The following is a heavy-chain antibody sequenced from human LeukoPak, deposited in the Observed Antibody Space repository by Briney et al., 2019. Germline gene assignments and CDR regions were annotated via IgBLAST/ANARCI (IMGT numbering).Heavy chain of an antibody. J-gene: IGHJ4*02. CDR1: GFTFSSYA. CDR2: ISGSGSTT. V-gene: IGHV3-23*01. Sequence: GGSLRLSCAASGFTFSSYAMSWVRQAPGKGLEWVSTISGSGSTTYFADSVKGRFTISRDNSMNTLYLQMGSLRAEDTAVYYCARNPGRAAAATLTYWGQGILVTVSS. CDR3: ARNPGRAAAATLTY. D-gene: IGHD6-13*01.